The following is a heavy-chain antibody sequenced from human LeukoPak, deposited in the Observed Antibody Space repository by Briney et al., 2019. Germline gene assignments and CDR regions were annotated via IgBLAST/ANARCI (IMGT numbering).Heavy chain of an antibody. CDR1: GFTFITYG. CDR2: IPCDGSNK. D-gene: IGHD3-22*01. Sequence: PGGSLRLSCAASGFTFITYGMHWVRQAPGKGLEWVSFIPCDGSNKYYADSVKGRFTISRDNSKNTLYLQMNSLRAEDTAVYYCAKDFISSGYYPRVAFDIWGQGTMVTVSS. CDR3: AKDFISSGYYPRVAFDI. V-gene: IGHV3-30*02. J-gene: IGHJ3*02.